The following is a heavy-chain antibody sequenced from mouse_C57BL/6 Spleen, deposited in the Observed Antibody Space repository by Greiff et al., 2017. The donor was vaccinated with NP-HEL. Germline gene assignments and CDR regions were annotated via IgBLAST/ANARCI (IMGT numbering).Heavy chain of an antibody. J-gene: IGHJ3*01. CDR1: GFTFSNYW. V-gene: IGHV6-3*01. Sequence: EVQGVESGGGLVQPGGSMKLSCVASGFTFSNYWMNWVRQSPEKGLEWVAQIRLKSDNYATHYAESVKGRFTISRDDSKSSVYLQMNNLRAEDTGIYYCTGGAVVAPSFAYWGQGTLVTVSA. CDR3: TGGAVVAPSFAY. CDR2: IRLKSDNYAT. D-gene: IGHD1-1*01.